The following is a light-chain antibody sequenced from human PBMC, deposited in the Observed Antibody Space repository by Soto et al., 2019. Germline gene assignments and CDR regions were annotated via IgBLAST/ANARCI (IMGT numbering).Light chain of an antibody. J-gene: IGLJ3*02. Sequence: QSALTQPASVSGSPGQSITISCTGTSSDVGGYNYVSWYQQHPGKAPKFMIYEVSNRPSGVSNRFSGSKSGNTASLTISGPQAEDEADYYCSSYTSSSTHWVFGGGTKVTVL. V-gene: IGLV2-14*01. CDR3: SSYTSSSTHWV. CDR2: EVS. CDR1: SSDVGGYNY.